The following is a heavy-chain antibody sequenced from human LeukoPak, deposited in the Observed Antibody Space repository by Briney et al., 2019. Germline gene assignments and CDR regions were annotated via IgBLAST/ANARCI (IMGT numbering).Heavy chain of an antibody. CDR3: ARSTYYDSSGYAY. CDR2: ISGYNGNT. Sequence: ASVKVSCKAAGYTFTNYGISWVRQAPGQGLEWMGWISGYNGNTNYAQNLQGRVTMTTDTSTTTAYMELRSLRSDDTAVYYCARSTYYDSSGYAYWGQGTQVTVSS. V-gene: IGHV1-18*01. D-gene: IGHD3-22*01. CDR1: GYTFTNYG. J-gene: IGHJ4*02.